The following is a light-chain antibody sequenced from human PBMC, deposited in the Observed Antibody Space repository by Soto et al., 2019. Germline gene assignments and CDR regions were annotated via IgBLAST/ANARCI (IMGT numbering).Light chain of an antibody. CDR2: EDN. CDR1: SSDVGSYNL. CDR3: CSYARTSTYV. V-gene: IGLV2-23*01. Sequence: QSVLTQPASVSGSPGQSITISCTGTSSDVGSYNLVSWYQQHPGKAPKLMIYEDNKRPSGVSNRFSVSKSGYTASLTISGLQAEDEADYCCCSYARTSTYVFGSGTKVTVL. J-gene: IGLJ1*01.